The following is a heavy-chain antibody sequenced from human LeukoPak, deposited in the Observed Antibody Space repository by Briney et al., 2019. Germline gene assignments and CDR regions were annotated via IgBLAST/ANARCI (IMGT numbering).Heavy chain of an antibody. CDR3: ARALSSYAHYYYYYMDV. J-gene: IGHJ6*03. Sequence: SETLSLTCTVSGGSISSYYWSWIRQPPGKGLEWIGYIYYSGSTNYNPSLKSRVTISVDTSKSQFSLKLSSVTAADTAVYYCARALSSYAHYYYYYMDVWGKGTTVTVSS. V-gene: IGHV4-59*01. D-gene: IGHD3-16*01. CDR2: IYYSGST. CDR1: GGSISSYY.